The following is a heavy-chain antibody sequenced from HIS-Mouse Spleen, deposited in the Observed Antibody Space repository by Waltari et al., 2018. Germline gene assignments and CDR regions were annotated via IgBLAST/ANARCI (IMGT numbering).Heavy chain of an antibody. CDR2: ISYDGSNK. Sequence: QVQLVESGGGVVQPGRSLRLSCAASGFTFSSYGMHWVRQAPGKGLEWVAVISYDGSNKYYADSVKGRFTISRDNSKNTLYLQMNSLRAEDTAVYYCAKDNRTVRGVIPYYYGMDVWGQGTTVTVSS. V-gene: IGHV3-30*18. CDR3: AKDNRTVRGVIPYYYGMDV. CDR1: GFTFSSYG. D-gene: IGHD3-10*01. J-gene: IGHJ6*02.